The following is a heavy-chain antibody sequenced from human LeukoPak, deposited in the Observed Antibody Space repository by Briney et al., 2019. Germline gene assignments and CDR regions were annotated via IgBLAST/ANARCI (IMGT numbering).Heavy chain of an antibody. CDR2: IYTSGST. V-gene: IGHV4-61*02. D-gene: IGHD2-2*01. Sequence: SQTLSLTCTVSGGSISSGSYYWSWIRQPAGKGLEWIGRIYTSGSTNYNPSLKSRVTISVDTSKNQFSLKLSSVTAADTAVYYCANGGYCSSTSCYPNWFDPWGQGTLVTVSS. J-gene: IGHJ5*02. CDR3: ANGGYCSSTSCYPNWFDP. CDR1: GGSISSGSYY.